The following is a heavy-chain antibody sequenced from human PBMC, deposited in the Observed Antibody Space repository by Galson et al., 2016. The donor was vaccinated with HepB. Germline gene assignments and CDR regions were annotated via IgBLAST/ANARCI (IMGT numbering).Heavy chain of an antibody. V-gene: IGHV3-30*18. CDR1: EFTFSRYC. CDR3: AKELMPVAGTWSFDI. J-gene: IGHJ3*02. Sequence: SLRLSCAASAASEFTFSRYCMHWVRQAPGKGLEWLAVISYDGLVQYHADPVRGRFTLSRDNSRNTVYLQVNSLRPEDKAVYYCAKELMPVAGTWSFDIWGQGTMVTVSS. CDR2: ISYDGLVQ. D-gene: IGHD6-19*01.